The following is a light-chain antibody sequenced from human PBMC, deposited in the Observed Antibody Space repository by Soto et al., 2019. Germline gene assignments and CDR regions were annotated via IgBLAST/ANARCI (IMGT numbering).Light chain of an antibody. V-gene: IGKV1-39*01. Sequence: DIQMTQSPSTLSASVGDRVTITCRASQNIDISLAWFQQRPGQAPKVLIYAASGLASGVPSTFSGSGSGTDFTLTISSLQPEDFATYYCQQTYTPPRTFGQGTKVDIK. CDR3: QQTYTPPRT. J-gene: IGKJ1*01. CDR2: AAS. CDR1: QNIDIS.